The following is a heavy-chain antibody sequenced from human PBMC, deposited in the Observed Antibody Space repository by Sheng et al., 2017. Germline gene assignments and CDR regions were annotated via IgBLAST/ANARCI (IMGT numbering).Heavy chain of an antibody. Sequence: VQLVESGGGVVQPGRSLRLSCAASGFTFSSYAMHWVRQAPGKGLEWVAVISYDGSNKYYADSVKGRFTISRDNSKNTLYLQMNSLRAEDTAVYYCARDRYWFDAFDIWGQGTMVTVSS. V-gene: IGHV3-30*04. CDR2: ISYDGSNK. CDR1: GFTFSSYA. J-gene: IGHJ3*02. D-gene: IGHD3-22*01. CDR3: ARDRYWFDAFDI.